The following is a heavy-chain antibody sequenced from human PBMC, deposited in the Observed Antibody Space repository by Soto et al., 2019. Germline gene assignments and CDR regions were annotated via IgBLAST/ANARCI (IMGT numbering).Heavy chain of an antibody. CDR2: ISASGRYT. D-gene: IGHD2-15*01. CDR1: GLTFSTSA. J-gene: IGHJ6*02. Sequence: GGSLRLSCAASGLTFSTSAISLVRQATGKGLEWVSLISASGRYTDYADSVKRRFTIPRDNSKSAVYLQMNSLRGDHTAVYYFAKDPPSEKLQPDLGMHVWGQGTTVAVCS. CDR3: AKDPPSEKLQPDLGMHV. V-gene: IGHV3-23*01.